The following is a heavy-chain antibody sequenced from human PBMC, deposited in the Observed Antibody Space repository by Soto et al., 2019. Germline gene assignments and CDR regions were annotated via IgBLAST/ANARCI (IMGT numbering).Heavy chain of an antibody. Sequence: PGGFLRLSXAASGFTFDDYAMHWVRQAPGKGLEWVSGISWKSGSIGYADSGKGRFTISRDNAKNSLYLQMNSLRAEDTALYYCAKNTRSSSWYGGYFDYWGQGTLVTVSS. V-gene: IGHV3-9*01. CDR3: AKNTRSSSWYGGYFDY. CDR1: GFTFDDYA. J-gene: IGHJ4*02. CDR2: ISWKSGSI. D-gene: IGHD6-13*01.